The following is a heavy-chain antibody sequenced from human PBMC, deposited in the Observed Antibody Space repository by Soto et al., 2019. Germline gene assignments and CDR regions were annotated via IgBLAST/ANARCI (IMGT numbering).Heavy chain of an antibody. J-gene: IGHJ4*01. CDR1: GYTFTTYG. D-gene: IGHD4-17*01. V-gene: IGHV1-18*04. Sequence: QVQLVQSGAEVKKPGASVKVSCKASGYTFTTYGITWVRQAPGQGLEWMGWISAYSGNTNYAQKRQGRLTVTTDTFTNTAYMALTSFRSDNPAVYYSARVVKAGDYGDYGRYYFDYWAHGTLVTVSS. CDR2: ISAYSGNT. CDR3: ARVVKAGDYGDYGRYYFDY.